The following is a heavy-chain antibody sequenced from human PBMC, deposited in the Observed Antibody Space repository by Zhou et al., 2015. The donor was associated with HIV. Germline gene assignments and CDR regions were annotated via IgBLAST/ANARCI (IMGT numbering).Heavy chain of an antibody. CDR3: ARSSGFGETHDQRSRMSFDI. D-gene: IGHD3-10*01. V-gene: IGHV1-69*01. CDR2: IIPIFGTA. CDR1: GGTFSSYA. J-gene: IGHJ3*02. Sequence: QVQLVQSGAEVKKPGSSVKVSCKASGGTFSSYAISWVRQAPGQGLEWMGGIIPIFGTANYAQKFQGRVTITADESTSTAYMELSSLRSEDTAVYYCARSSGFGETHDQRSRMSFDIVGPRDKWSRLF.